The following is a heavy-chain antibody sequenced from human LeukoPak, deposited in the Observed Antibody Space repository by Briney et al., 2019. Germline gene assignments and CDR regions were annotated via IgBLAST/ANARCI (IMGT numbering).Heavy chain of an antibody. V-gene: IGHV3-53*01. CDR3: AKDLGSGSYGY. J-gene: IGHJ4*02. Sequence: GGSLRLSCAASGFTVSSNHMNWVRQAPGKGLEWVSIIYSAGSTYYADSVKGRFTISRDNSKNTLYLQMNSLRAEDTAVYYCAKDLGSGSYGYWGQGTLVTVSS. CDR1: GFTVSSNH. CDR2: IYSAGST. D-gene: IGHD1-26*01.